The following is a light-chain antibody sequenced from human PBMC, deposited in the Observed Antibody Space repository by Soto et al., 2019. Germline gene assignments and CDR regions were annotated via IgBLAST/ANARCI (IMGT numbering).Light chain of an antibody. CDR2: DAS. J-gene: IGKJ1*01. CDR1: QSVSSDS. V-gene: IGKV3-20*01. CDR3: QLYDSAPRT. Sequence: EIVLTQSPGTLSWSPGERAILSCRASQSVSSDSLAWYRQKPGQAPRLLVYDASSRATGIPDRCSGSGSGTDFTLTISRREPEDVAVYYCQLYDSAPRTFGQGTKVEVK.